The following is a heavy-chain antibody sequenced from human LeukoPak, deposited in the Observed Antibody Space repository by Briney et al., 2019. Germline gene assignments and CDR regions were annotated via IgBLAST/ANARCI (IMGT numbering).Heavy chain of an antibody. D-gene: IGHD6-19*01. CDR3: ARGGQWLTH. J-gene: IGHJ4*02. Sequence: QPGGSLRLSCAASGFTFSDYAMSWVRQAPGKGLEWVSVIYNGGSRYYADSVKGRFTISSDNSKNTLNLQMNSLRAEDTAVYYCARGGQWLTHWGQGTLVTVSS. V-gene: IGHV3-23*03. CDR2: IYNGGSR. CDR1: GFTFSDYA.